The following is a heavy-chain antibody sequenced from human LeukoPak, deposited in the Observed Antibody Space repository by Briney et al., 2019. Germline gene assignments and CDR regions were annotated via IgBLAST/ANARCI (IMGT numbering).Heavy chain of an antibody. Sequence: PSETLSLTCTVSGGSISSGSYYWSWIRQPAGKGLEWIGRIYTSGSTNYNPSLKGRVTISVDTSKNQFSLKLSSVTAADTAVYYCAREKDDYGDYVDYWGQGTLVTVSS. J-gene: IGHJ4*02. CDR2: IYTSGST. CDR1: GGSISSGSYY. D-gene: IGHD4-17*01. V-gene: IGHV4-61*02. CDR3: AREKDDYGDYVDY.